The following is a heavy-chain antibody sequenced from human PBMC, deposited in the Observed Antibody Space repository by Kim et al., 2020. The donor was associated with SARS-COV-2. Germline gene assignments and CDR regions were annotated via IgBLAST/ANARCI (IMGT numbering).Heavy chain of an antibody. CDR3: ARGIAAAGTDSSGWSINFDY. Sequence: ASVKVSCKASGYTFTSYAMNWVRQAPGQGLEWMGWINTNTGNPTYAQGFTGRFVFSLDTSVSTAYLQISSLKAEDTAVYYCARGIAAAGTDSSGWSINFDYWGQGTLVTVSS. V-gene: IGHV7-4-1*02. J-gene: IGHJ4*02. CDR2: INTNTGNP. D-gene: IGHD6-13*01. CDR1: GYTFTSYA.